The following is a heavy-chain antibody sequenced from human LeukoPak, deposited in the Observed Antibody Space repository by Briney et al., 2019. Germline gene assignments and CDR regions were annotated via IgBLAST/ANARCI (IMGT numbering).Heavy chain of an antibody. CDR3: ARVIQLWSYYYYYGMDV. Sequence: GGSLRLSCTASGFDFYIYAVTWVRQAPGRGLQWVSGISGAGETTYYADSVKGRFTISRDNSKNTLYLQMNSLRAEDTAVYYCARVIQLWSYYYYYGMDVWGQGTTVTVSS. CDR2: ISGAGETT. D-gene: IGHD5-18*01. J-gene: IGHJ6*02. V-gene: IGHV3-23*01. CDR1: GFDFYIYA.